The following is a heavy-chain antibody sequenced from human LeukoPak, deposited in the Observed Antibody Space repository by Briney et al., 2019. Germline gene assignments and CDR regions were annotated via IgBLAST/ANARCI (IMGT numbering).Heavy chain of an antibody. D-gene: IGHD3-10*01. CDR3: AAYGLGSSRRFDP. Sequence: SETLSLTCTVSGGSISSAGYYWTWIRQHPGKGLEWIGYIYYSGSTYYSPSLKSRVTISLDTSKNQFSLNPSSVTAADTAVYYCAAYGLGSSRRFDPWGQGTLVTVSS. CDR2: IYYSGST. CDR1: GGSISSAGYY. J-gene: IGHJ5*02. V-gene: IGHV4-31*03.